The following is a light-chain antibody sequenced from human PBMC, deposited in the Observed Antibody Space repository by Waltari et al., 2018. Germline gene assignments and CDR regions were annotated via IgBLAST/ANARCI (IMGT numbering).Light chain of an antibody. V-gene: IGKV4-1*01. CDR2: WAP. Sequence: DIVMTQSPDSLAVSLGERATTNCKASQSVLYSSNNKNYLAWYQQKPGQPPKLLIYWAPTRAPGVPDRFSGSGSETDFTLAISSVQAEDVAVYYCQQYLSTPPTFGQGTKVEIK. CDR3: QQYLSTPPT. J-gene: IGKJ1*01. CDR1: QSVLYSSNNKNY.